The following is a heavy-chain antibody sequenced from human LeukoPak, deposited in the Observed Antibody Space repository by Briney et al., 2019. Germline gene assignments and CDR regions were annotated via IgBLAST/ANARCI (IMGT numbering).Heavy chain of an antibody. J-gene: IGHJ4*02. CDR2: ISAYNGNT. CDR3: ARDHRLLESPRPIPFGY. D-gene: IGHD1-26*01. CDR1: GYTFTSYG. V-gene: IGHV1-18*01. Sequence: ASVKVSCKASGYTFTSYGISWVRQAPGQGLEWMGWISAYNGNTNYAQKLQGRVTTTTDTSTSTAYMELRSLRSDDTAVYYCARDHRLLESPRPIPFGYWGQGTLVTVSS.